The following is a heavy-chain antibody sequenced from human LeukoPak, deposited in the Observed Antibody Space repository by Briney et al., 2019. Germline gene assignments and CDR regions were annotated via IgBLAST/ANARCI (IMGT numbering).Heavy chain of an antibody. CDR1: GFTFSSYW. D-gene: IGHD3-22*01. J-gene: IGHJ4*02. CDR3: ARDWSSSSGYYYIFDY. CDR2: IKQDGSEK. Sequence: GGSLRLSCAASGFTFSSYWMSWVRQAPGKGLEWVANIKQDGSEKYYVDSVKGRFTISRDNAKNSLYLQMNSLRAEDTAVYYCARDWSSSSGYYYIFDYWGQGTLVTVSS. V-gene: IGHV3-7*01.